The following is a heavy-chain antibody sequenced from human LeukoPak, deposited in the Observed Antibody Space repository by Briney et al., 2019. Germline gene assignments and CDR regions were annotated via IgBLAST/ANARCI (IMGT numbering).Heavy chain of an antibody. CDR3: ARGAAAAGHYYYYYMDV. Sequence: PSETLSLTCTVSGGSISNYYWSWIRQPPGKGLEWIGEIYHSGSTNYNPSLKSRVTISVDKSKNQFSLKLSSVTAADTAVYYCARGAAAAGHYYYYYMDVWGKGTTVTVSS. V-gene: IGHV4-59*12. CDR2: IYHSGST. J-gene: IGHJ6*03. D-gene: IGHD6-13*01. CDR1: GGSISNYY.